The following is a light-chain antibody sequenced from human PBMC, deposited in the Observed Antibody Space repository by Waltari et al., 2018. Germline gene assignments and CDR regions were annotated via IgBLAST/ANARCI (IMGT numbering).Light chain of an antibody. CDR1: QGITSY. J-gene: IGKJ2*01. CDR3: QHLNSYPVT. V-gene: IGKV1-9*01. Sequence: DIQLTHSPSFLSASVGDRVTITCRASQGITSYLAGYQQKPGKATKLLIYTASTLQSGVPSRFSGSGSGKEFTLTISSLQPEDVATYYCQHLNSYPVTFGQGTKLEIK. CDR2: TAS.